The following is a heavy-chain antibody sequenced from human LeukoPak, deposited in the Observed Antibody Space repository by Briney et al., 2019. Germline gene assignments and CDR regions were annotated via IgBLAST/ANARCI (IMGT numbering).Heavy chain of an antibody. CDR1: GYTFTSYG. CDR3: ARGVRGVITHFDY. CDR2: IIPIFGTA. Sequence: ASVKVSCKASGYTFTSYGISWVRQAPGQGLEWMGGIIPIFGTANYAQKFQGRVTITADESTSTAYMELSSLRSEDTAVYYCARGVRGVITHFDYWGQGTLVTVSS. V-gene: IGHV1-69*13. D-gene: IGHD3-10*01. J-gene: IGHJ4*02.